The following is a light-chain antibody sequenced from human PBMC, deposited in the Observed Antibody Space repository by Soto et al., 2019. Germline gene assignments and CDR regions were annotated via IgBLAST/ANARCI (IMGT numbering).Light chain of an antibody. CDR2: SNN. Sequence: QSVLTQPPSASGTPGQRVTISCSGSSSNIGDNTVNWYQQFPGTAPKLLIHSNNERPSGVPERFSGPKSGTSASLAITGLQSEDEADYYCAAWDDSLNGVVFGGGTKLTVL. CDR1: SSNIGDNT. CDR3: AAWDDSLNGVV. J-gene: IGLJ2*01. V-gene: IGLV1-44*01.